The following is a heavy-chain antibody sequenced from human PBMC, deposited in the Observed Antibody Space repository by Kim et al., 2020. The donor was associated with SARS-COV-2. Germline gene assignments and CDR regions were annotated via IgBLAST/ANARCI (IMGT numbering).Heavy chain of an antibody. CDR2: IYFSGTT. Sequence: SETLSLTCSVSGGSFTTSSYYWGWIRQPPGKGLEWIGNIYFSGTTYSNPSLRSRVTISVDTSKNQFSLKLTSLTAADTAIYYCVSQRELGYYYGMDVWG. D-gene: IGHD3-10*01. V-gene: IGHV4-39*07. CDR3: VSQRELGYYYGMDV. CDR1: GGSFTTSSYY. J-gene: IGHJ6*02.